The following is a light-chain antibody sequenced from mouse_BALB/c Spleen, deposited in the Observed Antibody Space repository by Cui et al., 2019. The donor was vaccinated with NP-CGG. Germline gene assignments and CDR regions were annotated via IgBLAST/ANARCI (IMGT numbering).Light chain of an antibody. Sequence: QAVVTQESALTTSPGETVTLTCRSNTGAVTTSNYANWVQEKPDHLFTGLIGGTKNRAPGVPARFSGFLIGDKAALTITGAQTEDEAKYFCALWYSNHWVFGGGTKLTVL. CDR3: ALWYSNHWV. CDR2: GTK. J-gene: IGLJ1*01. V-gene: IGLV1*01. CDR1: TGAVTTSNY.